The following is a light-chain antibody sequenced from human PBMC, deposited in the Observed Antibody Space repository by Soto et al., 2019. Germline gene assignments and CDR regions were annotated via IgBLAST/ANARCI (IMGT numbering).Light chain of an antibody. CDR3: SSYAGSSTWV. V-gene: IGLV2-8*01. Sequence: QSAPTQPPSASGSPGQSVTFSCTGTSSDVGSYNYVCWYQQYPGKAPKLMIYDVYKRHSGVPDRFSGAKSGNTASLTVSGLQTEDEADYYCSSYAGSSTWVFGGGTKLTVL. J-gene: IGLJ2*01. CDR1: SSDVGSYNY. CDR2: DVY.